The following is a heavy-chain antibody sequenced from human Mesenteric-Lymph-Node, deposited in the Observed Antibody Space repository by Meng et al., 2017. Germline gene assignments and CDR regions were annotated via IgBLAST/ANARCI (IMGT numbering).Heavy chain of an antibody. D-gene: IGHD2-15*01. CDR3: ARVRSGYCSGGSCYRIQYYFDY. V-gene: IGHV3-48*03. Sequence: GGSLRLSCAASGFTFSSYAMSWVRQAPGKGLEWVSYISSSGSTIYYADSVKGRFTISRDNAKNSLYLQMNSLRAEDTAVYYCARVRSGYCSGGSCYRIQYYFDYWGQGTLVTVSS. CDR1: GFTFSSYA. CDR2: ISSSGSTI. J-gene: IGHJ4*02.